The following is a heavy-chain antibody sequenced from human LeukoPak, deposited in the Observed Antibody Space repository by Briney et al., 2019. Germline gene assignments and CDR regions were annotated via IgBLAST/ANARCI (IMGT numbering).Heavy chain of an antibody. J-gene: IGHJ4*02. CDR2: ISSSSSTI. V-gene: IGHV3-48*04. CDR3: ARSYCSSTSCYGWFDY. Sequence: GSLRLSCAASGFTFSTYSMNWVRQAPGKGLEWVSYISSSSSTIYYADSVKGRFTISRDNAKNSLYLQMNSLRAEDTAVYYCARSYCSSTSCYGWFDYWGQGTLVTVSS. CDR1: GFTFSTYS. D-gene: IGHD2-2*01.